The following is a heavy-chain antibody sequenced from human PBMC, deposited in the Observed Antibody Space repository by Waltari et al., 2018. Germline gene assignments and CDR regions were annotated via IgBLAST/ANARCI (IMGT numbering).Heavy chain of an antibody. CDR1: GFNVNTYY. CDR3: ARGRGFIIDT. V-gene: IGHV3-66*02. D-gene: IGHD3-10*01. Sequence: EVHLVESGGGLVQPGGSLRLSCAVSGFNVNTYYMHWVRQAPGKGLEWVSVINLGGDTYYGDSVKGRFTISRDNSKNTLDLQVNSLRSDDTAVYFCARGRGFIIDTWGHGTLVTVSS. CDR2: INLGGDT. J-gene: IGHJ5*01.